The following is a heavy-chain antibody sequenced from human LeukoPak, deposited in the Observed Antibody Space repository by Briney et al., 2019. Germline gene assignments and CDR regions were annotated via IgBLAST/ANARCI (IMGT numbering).Heavy chain of an antibody. CDR1: GFTVSNNH. CDR2: IYSGGST. D-gene: IGHD2-21*02. CDR3: ARVRSSGGACYFDY. J-gene: IGHJ4*02. Sequence: PGGSLRLSCAASGFTVSNNHISWVRQAPGKGLEWVSFIYSGGSTYHADFVKGRFTISRDNSKNTVYLQMNSLRAEDTAVYHCARVRSSGGACYFDYWGQGTLVTVSS. V-gene: IGHV3-53*01.